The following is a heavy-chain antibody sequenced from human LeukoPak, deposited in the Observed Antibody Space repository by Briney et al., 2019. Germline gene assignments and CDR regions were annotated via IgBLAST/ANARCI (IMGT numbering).Heavy chain of an antibody. CDR1: GGSISSYC. V-gene: IGHV4-59*01. J-gene: IGHJ4*02. Sequence: SETLSLTCTVSGGSISSYCWNWIRQPPGKGLEWIGYVCHTGPTNSHPSLKSRVSKSVDTSKNQFSLKLTSVTAADTAVYFCARWNDNYRAFDYWGQGTRVTVSS. CDR3: ARWNDNYRAFDY. D-gene: IGHD1-1*01. CDR2: VCHTGPT.